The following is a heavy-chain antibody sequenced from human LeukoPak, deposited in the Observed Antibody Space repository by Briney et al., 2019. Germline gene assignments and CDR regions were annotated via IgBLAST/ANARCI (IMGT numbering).Heavy chain of an antibody. CDR1: GGSFSGYY. Sequence: SETLSLTCAVYGGSFSGYYWSWIRQPPGKGLEWIGEINHSGSTNYNPSLKSRVTISVDTSKNQFSLKLSSVTAADTAVYYCAREALYDSILDYWGQGTLVTVSS. CDR2: INHSGST. CDR3: AREALYDSILDY. D-gene: IGHD3-22*01. J-gene: IGHJ4*02. V-gene: IGHV4-34*01.